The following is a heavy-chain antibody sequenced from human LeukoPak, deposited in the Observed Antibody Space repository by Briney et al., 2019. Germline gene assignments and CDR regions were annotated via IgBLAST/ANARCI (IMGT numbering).Heavy chain of an antibody. CDR1: GGSFSGCY. CDR2: INHSGST. V-gene: IGHV4-34*01. D-gene: IGHD1-26*01. Sequence: SETLSLTCAVYGGSFSGCYWSWIRQPPGKGLEWIGEINHSGSTNYNPSLKSRVTISVDTSKNQFSLKLSSVTAADTAVYYCASFSGSYVYNWFDPWGQGTLVTVSS. CDR3: ASFSGSYVYNWFDP. J-gene: IGHJ5*02.